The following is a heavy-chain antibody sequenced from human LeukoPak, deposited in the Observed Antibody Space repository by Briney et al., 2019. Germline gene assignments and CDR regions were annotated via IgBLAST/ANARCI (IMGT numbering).Heavy chain of an antibody. CDR3: AKDPHSGGDPRIQNYYYFDY. V-gene: IGHV3-30*02. Sequence: HPGGSLRLSWAASGFIFSSDDMHWVRQAPGKGLEWVAGIQSNGRNKYYVDSVKGRFAISRDNSKSTLYLQMNSLRAEDTAVYYCAKDPHSGGDPRIQNYYYFDYWGQGTLVTVSS. CDR1: GFIFSSDD. CDR2: IQSNGRNK. J-gene: IGHJ4*02. D-gene: IGHD2-21*02.